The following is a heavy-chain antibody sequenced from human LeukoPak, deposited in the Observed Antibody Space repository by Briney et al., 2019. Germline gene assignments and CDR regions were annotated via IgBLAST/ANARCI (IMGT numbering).Heavy chain of an antibody. CDR2: IRFDGSNK. Sequence: GGSLRLSCAASGFTFRSYDMHWVRQAPGTGLEWVAFIRFDGSNKYYADSVKGRFTISRDNSKNTLYLQMNSLRAEDTAVYYCAKVGGIAVATYYYMDVWGNGTTVTVFS. CDR3: AKVGGIAVATYYYMDV. D-gene: IGHD6-19*01. V-gene: IGHV3-30*02. CDR1: GFTFRSYD. J-gene: IGHJ6*03.